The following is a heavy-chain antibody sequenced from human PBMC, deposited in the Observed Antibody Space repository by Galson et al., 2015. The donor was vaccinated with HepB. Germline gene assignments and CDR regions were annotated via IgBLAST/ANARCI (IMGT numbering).Heavy chain of an antibody. Sequence: SVKVSCKVSGYTLTELSMHWVRQAPGKGLEWMGGFDPEDGETIYAQKFQGRVTMTEDTSTDTAYMELSSLRSEDTAVYYCATDPYGSGSYPLDYWGQGTLVTVSS. CDR1: GYTLTELS. J-gene: IGHJ4*02. CDR2: FDPEDGET. V-gene: IGHV1-24*01. D-gene: IGHD3-10*01. CDR3: ATDPYGSGSYPLDY.